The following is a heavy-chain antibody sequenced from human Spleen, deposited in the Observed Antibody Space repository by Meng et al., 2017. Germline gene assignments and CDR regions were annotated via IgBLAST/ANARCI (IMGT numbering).Heavy chain of an antibody. CDR3: AKAREIYWYFDL. J-gene: IGHJ2*01. D-gene: IGHD5-24*01. CDR2: ISGSGGST. CDR1: GFTFSSYA. V-gene: IGHV3-23*01. Sequence: EVQLLESGGGLVQPGGSLRLSCAASGFTFSSYAMSWFRQAPGKGLEWVSAISGSGGSTYYADSVKGRFTISRDNSKNTLYLQMNSLRAEDTAVYYCAKAREIYWYFDLWGRGTLVTVSS.